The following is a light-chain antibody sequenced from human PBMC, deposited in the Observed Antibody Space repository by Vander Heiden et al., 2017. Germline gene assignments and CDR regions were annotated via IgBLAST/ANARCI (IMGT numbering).Light chain of an antibody. Sequence: EIVLTPSPGTLSLSPGERATLSCRASQSVSSSYLAWYQQKPGQAPRLLIYGASSRATGIPDRFSGSGSGTDFTLTISRLEPEDFAVYYCQQYGSSPLALTFGGGTKVEIK. V-gene: IGKV3-20*01. CDR2: GAS. CDR1: QSVSSSY. CDR3: QQYGSSPLALT. J-gene: IGKJ4*01.